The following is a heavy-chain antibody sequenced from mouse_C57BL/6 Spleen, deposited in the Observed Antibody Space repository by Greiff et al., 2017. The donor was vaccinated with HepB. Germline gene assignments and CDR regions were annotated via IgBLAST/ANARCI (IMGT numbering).Heavy chain of an antibody. V-gene: IGHV1-64*01. D-gene: IGHD2-5*01. Sequence: QVQLQQPGAELVKPGASVKLSCKASGYTFTSYWMHWVKQRPGQGLEWIGMIHPNSGSTNYNEKFKSKATLTVDKSSSTAYMQLSSLTSEDSAVYFCAREDYSKNLYWYFDVWGTGTTVTVSS. CDR1: GYTFTSYW. CDR3: AREDYSKNLYWYFDV. CDR2: IHPNSGST. J-gene: IGHJ1*03.